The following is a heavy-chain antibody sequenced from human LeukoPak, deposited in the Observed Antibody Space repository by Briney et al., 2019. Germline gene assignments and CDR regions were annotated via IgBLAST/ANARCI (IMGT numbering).Heavy chain of an antibody. CDR3: VRHGGSYFIY. D-gene: IGHD1-26*01. V-gene: IGHV4-59*08. CDR2: IHSSGNT. J-gene: IGHJ4*02. Sequence: SETLSLTCTVSGGSISGYYWSWVRQPPGKALEWIGYIHSSGNTVYNPSLKSRVTIAVDTSKNQFSLKLSSVTAVDTAIYYCVRHGGSYFIYWGQGTLVTVSS. CDR1: GGSISGYY.